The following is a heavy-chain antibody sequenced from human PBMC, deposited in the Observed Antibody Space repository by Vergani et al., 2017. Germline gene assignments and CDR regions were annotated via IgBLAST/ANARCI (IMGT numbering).Heavy chain of an antibody. D-gene: IGHD3-22*01. CDR3: AREGSSGWRGRVDY. J-gene: IGHJ4*02. CDR2: IYYSGST. V-gene: IGHV4-31*03. CDR1: GGSISSGCYY. Sequence: QVQLQESGPGLVKPSQTLSLTCTVSGGSISSGCYYWSWIRQHPGKGLEWIGYIYYSGSTYYNPSLKSRVTISVDPSKNQFSLTLSSVTAADTAVYYCAREGSSGWRGRVDYWSQGTLVTVSS.